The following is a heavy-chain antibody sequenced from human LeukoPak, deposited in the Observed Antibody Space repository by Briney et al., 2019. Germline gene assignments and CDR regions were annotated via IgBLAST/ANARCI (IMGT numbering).Heavy chain of an antibody. CDR3: AREAGRFYYDSSGEFDY. D-gene: IGHD3-22*01. CDR2: ISGSGGST. Sequence: GGSLRLSCAASGFTFSSYGMSWVRQAPGKGLEWVSAISGSGGSTYYADSVKGRFTISRDNSKNTLYLQMNSLRAEDTAVYYCAREAGRFYYDSSGEFDYWGQGTLVTVSS. CDR1: GFTFSSYG. V-gene: IGHV3-23*01. J-gene: IGHJ4*02.